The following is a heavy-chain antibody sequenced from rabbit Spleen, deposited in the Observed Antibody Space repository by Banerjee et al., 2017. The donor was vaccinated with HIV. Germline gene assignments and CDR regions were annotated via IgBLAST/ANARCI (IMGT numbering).Heavy chain of an antibody. Sequence: QEQLVESGGGLVQPTGSLTLTCKASGFSFGDRDVMCWVRQAPGKGLEWIACINAATGKPVYATWAKGRFTISRTSSTTVTLRMTSLTAADRATYFCARDLVAVIGWNFNLWGRGPWSPS. CDR2: INAATGKP. D-gene: IGHD1-1*01. CDR1: GFSFGDRDV. CDR3: ARDLVAVIGWNFNL. J-gene: IGHJ4*01. V-gene: IGHV1S45*01.